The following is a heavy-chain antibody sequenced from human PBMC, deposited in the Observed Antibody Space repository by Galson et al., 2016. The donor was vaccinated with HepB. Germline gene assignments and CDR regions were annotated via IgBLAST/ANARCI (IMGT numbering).Heavy chain of an antibody. CDR2: ISGSGVGT. CDR1: GFTFGSYA. Sequence: SLRLSCAGSGFTFGSYAMNWVRQAPGKGLEWVPTISGSGVGTYYADSVKGRFIVSRDNSKNTLYLLMTSLTAEDTAVYYCAKDRTLLVWLEMEPDDALDIWGQGTMVTVSS. J-gene: IGHJ3*02. D-gene: IGHD3-10*01. V-gene: IGHV3-23*01. CDR3: AKDRTLLVWLEMEPDDALDI.